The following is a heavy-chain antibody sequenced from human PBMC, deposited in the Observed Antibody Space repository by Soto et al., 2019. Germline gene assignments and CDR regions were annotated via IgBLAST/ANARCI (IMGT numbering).Heavy chain of an antibody. J-gene: IGHJ3*02. CDR1: GYTFTSYD. D-gene: IGHD3-3*01. Sequence: ASVKVSCKASGYTFTSYDINWVRQATGQGLEWMGWMNPNSGNTGYAQKFQGRVTMTRNTSISTAYMELSSLRSEDTAVYYCARGGVYYDFWSGYDAFDIWGQGTMVTVSS. CDR3: ARGGVYYDFWSGYDAFDI. CDR2: MNPNSGNT. V-gene: IGHV1-8*01.